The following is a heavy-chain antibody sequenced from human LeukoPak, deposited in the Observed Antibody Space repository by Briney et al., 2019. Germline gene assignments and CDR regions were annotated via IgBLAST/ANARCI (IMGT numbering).Heavy chain of an antibody. CDR3: ARVRYSSSSPHAFDI. Sequence: SETLSLTCTVSGGSISSSSYYWGWIRQPPGKGREWIVSIYYSGSTYYNPSLKSRVTISVDTSKNQFSLKLSSVTAADTAVYYCARVRYSSSSPHAFDIWGQGTMVTVSS. D-gene: IGHD6-6*01. V-gene: IGHV4-39*07. CDR2: IYYSGST. J-gene: IGHJ3*02. CDR1: GGSISSSSYY.